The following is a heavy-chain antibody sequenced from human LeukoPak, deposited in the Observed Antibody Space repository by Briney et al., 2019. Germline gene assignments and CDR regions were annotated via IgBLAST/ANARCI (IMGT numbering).Heavy chain of an antibody. V-gene: IGHV4-61*01. D-gene: IGHD6-19*01. Sequence: SETLSLTCTVSGYSISSGYYWGWIRQPPGKGLEWIGYIYYSGSTNYNPSLKSRVTISVDTSKNQFSLKLSSVTAADTAVYYCARVAAVAGTRTFDYWGQGTLVTVSS. J-gene: IGHJ4*02. CDR2: IYYSGST. CDR1: GYSISSGYY. CDR3: ARVAAVAGTRTFDY.